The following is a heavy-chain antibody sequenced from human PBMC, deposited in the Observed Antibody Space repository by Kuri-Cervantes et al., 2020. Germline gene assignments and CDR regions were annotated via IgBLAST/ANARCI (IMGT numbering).Heavy chain of an antibody. CDR3: ARAYTIFGVVTHFDY. D-gene: IGHD3-3*01. V-gene: IGHV1-18*01. J-gene: IGHJ4*02. CDR2: ISVYKGDT. CDR1: GYTFTSYG. Sequence: ASVKVSCKASGYTFTSYGISWVRQAPGQGLEWMGWISVYKGDTNYAQKFQGRVTMTTDTPTTTAYMELRSLRPDDTAVYYCARAYTIFGVVTHFDYWGQGTLVTVSS.